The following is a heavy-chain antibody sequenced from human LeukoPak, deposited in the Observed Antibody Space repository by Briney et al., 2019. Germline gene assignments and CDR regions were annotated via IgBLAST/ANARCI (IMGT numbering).Heavy chain of an antibody. CDR3: AKDLDIVVVPAAAYFDY. CDR2: ISGSGGST. J-gene: IGHJ4*02. V-gene: IGHV3-23*01. Sequence: PGGSLRLSCAASGFTFSSYAMSWVRQAPGKGLEWVSAISGSGGSTYYADSVKGRFTISRDNSKNTLYLQMNSLRAEDTAVYYCAKDLDIVVVPAAAYFDYWGQGTLVTVSS. D-gene: IGHD2-2*03. CDR1: GFTFSSYA.